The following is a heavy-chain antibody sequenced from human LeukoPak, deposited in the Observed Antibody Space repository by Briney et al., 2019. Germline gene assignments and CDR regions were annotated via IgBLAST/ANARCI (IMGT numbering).Heavy chain of an antibody. D-gene: IGHD2-15*01. CDR3: TTLTLVVVAASS. CDR1: GFTFSSYE. CDR2: ISSSSSYI. V-gene: IGHV3-21*03. J-gene: IGHJ5*02. Sequence: GGSLRLSCAASGFTFSSYEMNWVRQAPGKGLEWVSSISSSSSYIYYADSVKGRFTISRDNAKNSLYLQMNSLRAEDTAVYYCTTLTLVVVAASSWGQGTLVTVSS.